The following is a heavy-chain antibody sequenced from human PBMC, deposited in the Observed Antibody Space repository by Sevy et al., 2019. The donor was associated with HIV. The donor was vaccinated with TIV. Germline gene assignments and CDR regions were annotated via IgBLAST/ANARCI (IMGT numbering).Heavy chain of an antibody. CDR3: AREGYGSGNYPHDY. CDR1: GFPFSSYY. D-gene: IGHD3-10*01. Sequence: GESLKISCTASGFPFSSYYMHWVRRAPGKGLEWVSSISSISNHLYIADSLKGRFTISRDNAKNSLYLQMNSLRAEDTAVYYCAREGYGSGNYPHDYWGQGTLVTVSS. CDR2: ISSISNHL. V-gene: IGHV3-21*06. J-gene: IGHJ4*02.